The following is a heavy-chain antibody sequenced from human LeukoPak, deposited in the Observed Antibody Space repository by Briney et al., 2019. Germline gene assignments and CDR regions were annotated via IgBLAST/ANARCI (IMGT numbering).Heavy chain of an antibody. V-gene: IGHV1-2*02. Sequence: GASVKVSCKASGYTFTGYYMHWVRQAPGQGLEWMGWINPNSGGTNYAQKFQGRVTMTRDTSISTAYMELSRLRSDDTAVYYCARDRVQILGYCSSTSCTSNWFDPWGQGTLVTVSS. CDR3: ARDRVQILGYCSSTSCTSNWFDP. CDR1: GYTFTGYY. J-gene: IGHJ5*02. CDR2: INPNSGGT. D-gene: IGHD2-2*01.